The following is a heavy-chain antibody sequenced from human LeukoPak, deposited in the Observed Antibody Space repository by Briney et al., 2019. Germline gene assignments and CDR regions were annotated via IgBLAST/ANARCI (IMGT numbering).Heavy chain of an antibody. CDR1: GGSISSYY. CDR2: IYTSGST. D-gene: IGHD6-13*01. Sequence: SGTLSLTCTVSGGSISSYYWSWIRQPAGKGLEWIGRIYTSGSTNYNPSLKSRVTMSVDTSKNQFSLKLSSVTAADTAVYYCARDKKPYSSSWFSWFDPWGQGTLVTVSS. J-gene: IGHJ5*02. CDR3: ARDKKPYSSSWFSWFDP. V-gene: IGHV4-4*07.